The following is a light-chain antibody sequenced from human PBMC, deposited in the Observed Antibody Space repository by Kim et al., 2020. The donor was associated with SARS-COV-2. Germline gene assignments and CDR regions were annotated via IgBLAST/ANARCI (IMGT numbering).Light chain of an antibody. CDR2: AAS. CDR3: QQYKSYPFT. CDR1: RDVTNS. J-gene: IGKJ4*01. V-gene: IGKV1-16*01. Sequence: DIQMTQSPSSLSASVGDRVTISCPASRDVTNSLAWFQQKPGKAPKSLISAASSLQSGVPSRFSGSGSGTDFTLTISSLQPEDFATYYCQQYKSYPFTFGGGTKVDIK.